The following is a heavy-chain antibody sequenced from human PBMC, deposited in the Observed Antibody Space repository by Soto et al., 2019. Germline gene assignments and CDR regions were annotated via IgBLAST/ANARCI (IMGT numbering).Heavy chain of an antibody. CDR2: ISAYNGNT. D-gene: IGHD6-6*01. CDR3: ARAGAARPGYYYYYYGMDV. V-gene: IGHV1-18*01. Sequence: ASVKVSCKASGYTFTSYGISWVRQAPGQGLEWTGWISAYNGNTNYAQKLQGRVTMTTDTSTSTAYMELRSLRSDDTAVYYCARAGAARPGYYYYYYGMDVWGQGTTVTVSS. CDR1: GYTFTSYG. J-gene: IGHJ6*02.